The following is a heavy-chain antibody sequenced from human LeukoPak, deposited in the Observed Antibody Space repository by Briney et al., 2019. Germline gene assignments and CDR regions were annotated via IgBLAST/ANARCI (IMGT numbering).Heavy chain of an antibody. Sequence: GESLKISCKGSGYSLTNYWIGWVRQMPGKGLEWMGLINPSDSDTRYSPSFQGQVTISADKSTSTTYLQWSSLKASDTATYYCARQGTTVTHEGAFDIWGQGTMVPVS. CDR2: INPSDSDT. CDR1: GYSLTNYW. CDR3: ARQGTTVTHEGAFDI. J-gene: IGHJ3*02. V-gene: IGHV5-51*01. D-gene: IGHD4-17*01.